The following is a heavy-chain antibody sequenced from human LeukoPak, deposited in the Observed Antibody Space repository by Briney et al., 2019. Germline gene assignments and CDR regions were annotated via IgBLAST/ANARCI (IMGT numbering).Heavy chain of an antibody. J-gene: IGHJ6*02. CDR1: GGTFSSYA. D-gene: IGHD1-26*01. Sequence: ASVKVSCKASGGTFSSYAISWVRQAPGQGLEWMGGIIPIFGTANYAQKFQGRVTITADESTSTAYMELSSLRSEDTAVYYCARHAGATHYYYYGMDVWGQGTTVTVSS. CDR2: IIPIFGTA. CDR3: ARHAGATHYYYYGMDV. V-gene: IGHV1-69*13.